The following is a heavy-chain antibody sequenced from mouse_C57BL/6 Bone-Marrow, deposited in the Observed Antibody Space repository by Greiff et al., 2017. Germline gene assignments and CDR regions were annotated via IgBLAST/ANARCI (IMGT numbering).Heavy chain of an antibody. D-gene: IGHD1-1*02. Sequence: QVQLQQSGPELVKPGASVKISCKASGYAFSSSWMNWVKQRPGKGLEWIGRIYPGDGDTNYNGKFKGKATLTADKSSSTAYMQLSSLTSEDSAVYFCARLVLDYWGQGTTLTGSS. J-gene: IGHJ2*01. V-gene: IGHV1-82*01. CDR3: ARLVLDY. CDR2: IYPGDGDT. CDR1: GYAFSSSW.